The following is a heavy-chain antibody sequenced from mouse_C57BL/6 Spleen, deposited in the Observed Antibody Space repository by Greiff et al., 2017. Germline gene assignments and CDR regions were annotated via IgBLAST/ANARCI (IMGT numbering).Heavy chain of an antibody. V-gene: IGHV14-1*01. D-gene: IGHD1-1*01. CDR2: IDPEDGDT. J-gene: IGHJ3*01. Sequence: VQLQQSGAELVRPGASVKLSCTASGFNIKDYYMHWVKQRPEQGLEWIGRIDPEDGDTEYASKFQGKATMTADTSSNTAYLQLSSLTSEDTAVYYCTRDGSSYEAYWGQGTLVTVSA. CDR1: GFNIKDYY. CDR3: TRDGSSYEAY.